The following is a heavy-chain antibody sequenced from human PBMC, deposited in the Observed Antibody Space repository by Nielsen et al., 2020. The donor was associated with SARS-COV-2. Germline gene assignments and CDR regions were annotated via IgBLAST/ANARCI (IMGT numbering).Heavy chain of an antibody. J-gene: IGHJ5*02. CDR1: GGSISSGGYY. Sequence: SETLSLTCTVSGGSISSGGYYWSWIRQHPGKGLEWIGYIYYSGSTYYNPSLKSRVTISVDTSKNQFSLKLSSVTAADTAVYYCAREGRITGTTDWFDPWGQGTRVTVSS. D-gene: IGHD1-7*01. CDR3: AREGRITGTTDWFDP. V-gene: IGHV4-31*03. CDR2: IYYSGST.